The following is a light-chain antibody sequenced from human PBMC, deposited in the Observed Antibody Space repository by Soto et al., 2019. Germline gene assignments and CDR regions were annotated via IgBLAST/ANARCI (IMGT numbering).Light chain of an antibody. Sequence: DIKLTQSPSPLSASVGDRVTIPCRASQSIGVWLTWYQQKPGKAPKFLIYKTSTLESGVPSRFSGSGSGTEFTLTISSLQPDDFATYHCQYYDNYSWTFGQGTKVEIK. CDR3: QYYDNYSWT. CDR1: QSIGVW. V-gene: IGKV1-5*03. J-gene: IGKJ1*01. CDR2: KTS.